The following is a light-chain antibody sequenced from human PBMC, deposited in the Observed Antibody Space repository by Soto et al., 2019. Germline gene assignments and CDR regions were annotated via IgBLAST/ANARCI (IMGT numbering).Light chain of an antibody. CDR3: QQYYSFPWT. V-gene: IGKV1-39*01. CDR1: QSIRSY. J-gene: IGKJ1*01. Sequence: IQLTQSASSVSASVGDKVTITCRASQSIRSYLNWVQQKPGKAPKLLIYDASSLQTGVPSRFSGSGSGTDFSLTISSLQPEDFATYYCQQYYSFPWTFGQGTKVDIK. CDR2: DAS.